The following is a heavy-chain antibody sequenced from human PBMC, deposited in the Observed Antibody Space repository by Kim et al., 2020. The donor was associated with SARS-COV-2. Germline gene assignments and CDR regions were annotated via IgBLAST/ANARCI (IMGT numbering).Heavy chain of an antibody. CDR2: INAGNGNT. D-gene: IGHD3-10*01. Sequence: ASVKVSCKPSGYTFTSYAMHWVRQAPGQRLEWMGWINAGNGNTKYSQKFQGRVTITRDTSASTAYMELSSLRSEDTAVYYCARDVTMVRGVIIPYFDYWGQGTLVTVSS. CDR3: ARDVTMVRGVIIPYFDY. V-gene: IGHV1-3*01. J-gene: IGHJ4*02. CDR1: GYTFTSYA.